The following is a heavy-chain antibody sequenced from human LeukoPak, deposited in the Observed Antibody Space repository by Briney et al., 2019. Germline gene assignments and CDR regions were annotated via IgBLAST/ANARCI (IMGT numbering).Heavy chain of an antibody. CDR2: IYYSGST. CDR1: GGAISSYY. Sequence: SETLSLTCTVSGGAISSYYWSWIRQPPGKGLEWIGYIYYSGSTNYNPSLKSRVTISVDTSKNQFSLKLSSVTAADTAVYYCAREIAVAGHIDYWGQGTLVTVSS. V-gene: IGHV4-59*01. J-gene: IGHJ4*02. D-gene: IGHD6-19*01. CDR3: AREIAVAGHIDY.